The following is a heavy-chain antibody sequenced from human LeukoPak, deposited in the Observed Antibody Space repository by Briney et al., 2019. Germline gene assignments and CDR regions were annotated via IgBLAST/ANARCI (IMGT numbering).Heavy chain of an antibody. CDR3: TTGPGAISDDDY. J-gene: IGHJ4*02. CDR2: FAPGDGQT. D-gene: IGHD4/OR15-4a*01. CDR1: GYSLTELS. V-gene: IGHV1-24*01. Sequence: ASVKVSCKVSGYSLTELSMHWVRQAPGEGLEWMGGFAPGDGQTIYAQKFQGRLTVTEDTSTDTAYMDLSSLSPDDTAIYYCTTGPGAISDDDYWGQGTLVTVSS.